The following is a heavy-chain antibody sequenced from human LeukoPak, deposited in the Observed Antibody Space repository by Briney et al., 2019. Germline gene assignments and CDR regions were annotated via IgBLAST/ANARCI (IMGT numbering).Heavy chain of an antibody. CDR1: GYTFTGYY. CDR2: ISPNSGDT. J-gene: IGHJ4*02. CDR3: ARDRIAAAADLDF. Sequence: ASVKLSCKASGYTFTGYYMHWVRQAPGQGLEWMGWISPNSGDTDIAQKFQGRVTMTRDTSIATSYMEVDSLTSDDTAVYYCARDRIAAAADLDFWGQGTLVTVSS. V-gene: IGHV1-2*02. D-gene: IGHD6-13*01.